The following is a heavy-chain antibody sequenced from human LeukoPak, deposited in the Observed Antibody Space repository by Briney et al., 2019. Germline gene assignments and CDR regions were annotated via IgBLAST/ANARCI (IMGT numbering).Heavy chain of an antibody. CDR3: AKQIVVTAIRWFDP. Sequence: GGSLRLSCAASGFTFSSYWMHWVRQAPGKGLLWVSRINSDGSSTTYADSVKGRFTISRDNAKNTVYLQMNSLRAEDTAVYYCAKQIVVTAIRWFDPWGQGTLVTVSS. CDR2: INSDGSST. CDR1: GFTFSSYW. J-gene: IGHJ5*02. V-gene: IGHV3-74*01. D-gene: IGHD2-21*02.